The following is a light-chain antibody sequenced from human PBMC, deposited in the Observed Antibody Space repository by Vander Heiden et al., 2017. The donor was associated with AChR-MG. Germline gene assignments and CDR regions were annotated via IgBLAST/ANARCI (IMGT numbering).Light chain of an antibody. V-gene: IGLV1-51*01. CDR2: DNN. CDR1: SSNIGNED. J-gene: IGLJ2*01. Sequence: QSVLTQPPSVSAAPGQKVTISCSGSSSNIGNEDVSWYQQVPGTAPKLLIYDNNERPSGIPDRFSASKSGTSATLGITGLQTGDEADYYCATWDSVLSAVVFGGGTKLTVL. CDR3: ATWDSVLSAVV.